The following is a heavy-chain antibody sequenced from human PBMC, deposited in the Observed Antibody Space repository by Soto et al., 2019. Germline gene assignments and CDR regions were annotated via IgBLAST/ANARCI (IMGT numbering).Heavy chain of an antibody. J-gene: IGHJ4*02. CDR1: GYTFTVYG. V-gene: IGHV1-18*01. Sequence: QVQLVQSGADVKKPGASVKVSCKASGYTFTVYGVSWVRQAPGQGLQWMGWISAYNGNTHYAQKLQGRVTVTTDTSTSTAYMELRSLRSDDTAVYYCARESSRRGLDYWGQGTLVTVSS. CDR2: ISAYNGNT. CDR3: ARESSRRGLDY. D-gene: IGHD3-16*01.